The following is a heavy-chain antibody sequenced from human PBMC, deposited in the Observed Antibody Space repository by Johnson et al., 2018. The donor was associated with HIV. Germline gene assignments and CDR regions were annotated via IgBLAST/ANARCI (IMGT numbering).Heavy chain of an antibody. J-gene: IGHJ3*01. V-gene: IGHV3-30-3*01. D-gene: IGHD3-22*01. Sequence: QVQLVESGGGVVQPGRSLRLSCVASGFSFSSYAMHWVRQAPGKGLEWVALISYDGGIKYDADSVKGRFTISRDNAKNSLYLQMNSLRDEDTALYYCARATYYYDTSGYLTRPRAFDVWGQGTMVTVSS. CDR1: GFSFSSYA. CDR3: ARATYYYDTSGYLTRPRAFDV. CDR2: ISYDGGIK.